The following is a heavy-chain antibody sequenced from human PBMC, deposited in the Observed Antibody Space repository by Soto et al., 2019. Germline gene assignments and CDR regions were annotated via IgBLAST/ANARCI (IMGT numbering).Heavy chain of an antibody. CDR1: GFTFSSYG. Sequence: GGSLRLSCAASGFTFSSYGMHWVRQAPGKGLEWVAVISYDGSNKYYADSVKGRFTISRDNSKNTLYLQMNSLRAEDTAVYYCAKEGVLEWLFYYKHWGQGTLVTVSS. J-gene: IGHJ1*01. V-gene: IGHV3-30*18. CDR3: AKEGVLEWLFYYKH. CDR2: ISYDGSNK. D-gene: IGHD3-3*01.